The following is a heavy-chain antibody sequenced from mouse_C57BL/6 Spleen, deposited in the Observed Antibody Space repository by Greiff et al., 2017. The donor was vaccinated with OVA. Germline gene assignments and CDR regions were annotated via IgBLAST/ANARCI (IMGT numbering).Heavy chain of an antibody. J-gene: IGHJ4*01. CDR1: GYTFTSYW. CDR3: ARRLGDYAMDY. V-gene: IGHV1-69*01. D-gene: IGHD3-1*01. CDR2: IDPSDSYT. Sequence: QVHVKQPGAELVMPGASVKLSCKASGYTFTSYWMHWVKQRPGQGLEWIGEIDPSDSYTNYNQKFKGKSTLTVDKSSSTAYMQLSSLTSEDSAVYYCARRLGDYAMDYWGQGTSVTVSS.